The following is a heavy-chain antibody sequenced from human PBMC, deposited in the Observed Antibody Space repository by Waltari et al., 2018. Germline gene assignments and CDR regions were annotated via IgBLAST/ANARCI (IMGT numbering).Heavy chain of an antibody. CDR3: ARDQGGAYFDY. CDR2: IYYSGST. J-gene: IGHJ4*02. V-gene: IGHV4-59*01. CDR1: GGSISSYY. D-gene: IGHD1-26*01. Sequence: QVQLQESGPGLVKPSETLSLTCPVSGGSISSYYWSWIRQPPGKGLEWIGYIYYSGSTNYNPSLKSRVTISVDTSKNQFSLKLSSVTAADTAVYYCARDQGGAYFDYWGQGTLVTVSS.